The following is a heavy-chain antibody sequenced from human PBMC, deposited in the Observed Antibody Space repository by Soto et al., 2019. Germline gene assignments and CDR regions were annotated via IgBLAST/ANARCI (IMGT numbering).Heavy chain of an antibody. D-gene: IGHD3-3*01. CDR1: GGSISSSSYY. V-gene: IGHV4-39*01. Sequence: QLQLQESGPGLVKPSETLSLTCTVSGGSISSSSYYWGWIRQPPGKGLEWIGSIYYSGSTYYNPSLKSRVTISVDTSKNQFSLKLSSVTAADTAVYYCARHITIFGVVNYFDYWCQGTLVTVS. CDR3: ARHITIFGVVNYFDY. J-gene: IGHJ4*02. CDR2: IYYSGST.